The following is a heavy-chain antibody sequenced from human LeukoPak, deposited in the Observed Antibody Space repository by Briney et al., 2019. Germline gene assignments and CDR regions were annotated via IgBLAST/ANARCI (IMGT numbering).Heavy chain of an antibody. CDR1: GGSISSYY. CDR3: ARQAGSSYLSYYFDY. V-gene: IGHV4-4*09. Sequence: SETLSLTCTVSGGSISSYYWSWIRQPPGKGLEWIGYIYTSGSTNYNPSLKSRVTISVDTSKNQFSLKLSSVTAADTAVYYCARQAGSSYLSYYFDYGGQGTLVTVSS. D-gene: IGHD6-6*01. CDR2: IYTSGST. J-gene: IGHJ4*02.